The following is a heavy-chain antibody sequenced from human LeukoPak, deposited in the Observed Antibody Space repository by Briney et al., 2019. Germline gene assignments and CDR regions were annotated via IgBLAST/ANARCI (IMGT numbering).Heavy chain of an antibody. D-gene: IGHD3-3*01. CDR2: IYYSGST. J-gene: IGHJ4*02. V-gene: IGHV4-59*01. Sequence: SETLSLTCTVSGGSISSYYWSWIRQPPGKGLEWIGYIYYSGSTNYNPSLKSRVTISVDTSKNQFSLKLSSVTAADTAVYYCARGHRDFWSGYTALTDYFDHWGQGTLVTVSS. CDR1: GGSISSYY. CDR3: ARGHRDFWSGYTALTDYFDH.